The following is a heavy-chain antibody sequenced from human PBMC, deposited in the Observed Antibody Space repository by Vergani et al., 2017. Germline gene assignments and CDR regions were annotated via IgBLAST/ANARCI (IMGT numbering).Heavy chain of an antibody. D-gene: IGHD2-15*01. Sequence: QVQLVESGGGLVKPGGSLRLSCAASGFTFSDYYMSWIRQAPGKGLEWVSYISSSGSTIYYADSVKGRFTISRDNAKNSLYLQMNSLRAEDTAVYYCASNLGYCSGGSCSQGVNHDAFDIWGQGTMVTVSS. CDR2: ISSSGSTI. J-gene: IGHJ3*02. V-gene: IGHV3-11*01. CDR1: GFTFSDYY. CDR3: ASNLGYCSGGSCSQGVNHDAFDI.